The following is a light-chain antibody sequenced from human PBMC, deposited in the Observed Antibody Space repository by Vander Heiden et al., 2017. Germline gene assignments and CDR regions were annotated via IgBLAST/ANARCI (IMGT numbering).Light chain of an antibody. CDR1: QGINGW. CDR3: QQAHTFPRT. Sequence: DIQMTQSPSSVSASVGERVTITGRASQGINGWLAWYQQRPGKAPQLLIYAASSLHTGVPSRFRGSGFGTEYTLTISSLQPEDFGTYFCQQAHTFPRTFGGGTRVEIK. CDR2: AAS. V-gene: IGKV1-12*01. J-gene: IGKJ4*02.